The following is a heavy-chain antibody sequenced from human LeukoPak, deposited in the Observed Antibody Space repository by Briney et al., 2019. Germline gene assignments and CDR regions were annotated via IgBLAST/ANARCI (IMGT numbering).Heavy chain of an antibody. V-gene: IGHV3-30*02. J-gene: IGHJ3*02. CDR3: AKGARDRPRGFGDPTDAFDI. D-gene: IGHD3-10*01. Sequence: AGSLRLSCVASGFTFSSYGMHWVRQAPGKGLEWVAFIWYGGSNKYYADSVKGRFTISRDNSKNTLYLQMNSLRAEDTAVYYCAKGARDRPRGFGDPTDAFDIWGQGTMVTVSS. CDR2: IWYGGSNK. CDR1: GFTFSSYG.